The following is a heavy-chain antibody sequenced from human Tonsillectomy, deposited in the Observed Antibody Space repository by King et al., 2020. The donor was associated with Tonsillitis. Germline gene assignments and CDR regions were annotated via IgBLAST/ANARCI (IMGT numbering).Heavy chain of an antibody. CDR3: AKGWVEMDA. D-gene: IGHD5-24*01. V-gene: IGHV3-23*04. Sequence: VQLVESGGGLVQPGGSLRLSCAASGFTFSSCAMTWVRQTPGMRLEWVSVINRSAGGTYYTESVKGRFTISVDNSKNTLYLQMNSLRAEDTAVYYCAKGWVEMDAWGQGTLVTVSS. J-gene: IGHJ4*02. CDR1: GFTFSSCA. CDR2: INRSAGGT.